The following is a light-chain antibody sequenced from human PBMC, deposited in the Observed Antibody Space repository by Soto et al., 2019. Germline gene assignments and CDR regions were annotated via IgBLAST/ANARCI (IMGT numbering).Light chain of an antibody. J-gene: IGKJ5*01. V-gene: IGKV3D-11*01. Sequence: EIVLTQSPATLSLSPGERATLSCRASQDFSNYLAWYQQKPGQAPRLLIYDASNRAAGIPARFSGSGPGTDSTLTISSLEPEDFAVYYCQQRSNWPLTFGQGTRLEIK. CDR2: DAS. CDR1: QDFSNY. CDR3: QQRSNWPLT.